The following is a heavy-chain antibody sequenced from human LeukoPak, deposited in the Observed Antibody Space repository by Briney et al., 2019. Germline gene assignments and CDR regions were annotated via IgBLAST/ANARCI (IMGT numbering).Heavy chain of an antibody. D-gene: IGHD3-10*01. Sequence: GGSLRLSCAASGFIVSSHHMSWVRQAPGKGLEWVSIIYGGGSTYYADSVRGRFTISRHNSKNTLSLQMNSLRAEDTVVYYCARGITGGSGSERYYYFDYWGQGALVTVSS. CDR2: IYGGGST. J-gene: IGHJ4*02. V-gene: IGHV3-53*04. CDR1: GFIVSSHH. CDR3: ARGITGGSGSERYYYFDY.